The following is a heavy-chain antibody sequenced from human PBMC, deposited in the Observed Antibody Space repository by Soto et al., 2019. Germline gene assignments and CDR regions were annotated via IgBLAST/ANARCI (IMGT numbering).Heavy chain of an antibody. J-gene: IGHJ4*02. V-gene: IGHV1-18*01. D-gene: IGHD3-16*01. CDR1: VYTFTSCG. Sequence: ASVTVSCKASVYTFTSCGISWVRQATGQGLEWMGWISAYNGNTNYAQKLQGRVTMTTDTSTSTAYMELRSLRSDDTAVYYCARPSNYDYIWGSLPGHYYFDYWGQGTLVTVSS. CDR3: ARPSNYDYIWGSLPGHYYFDY. CDR2: ISAYNGNT.